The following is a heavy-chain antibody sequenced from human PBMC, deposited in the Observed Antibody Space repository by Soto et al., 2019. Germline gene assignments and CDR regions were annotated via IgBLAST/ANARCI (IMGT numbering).Heavy chain of an antibody. CDR3: ARHFGGFNWFDP. D-gene: IGHD3-16*01. CDR1: GASISNSNYY. J-gene: IGHJ5*02. CDR2: INYSDNN. V-gene: IGHV4-39*01. Sequence: SETLSLTCTVSGASISNSNYYWGWIRQPPGKGLEWIGSINYSDNNYCNPSLKSRVTISADTSKRQFSLRLTSVTVEDTAVYFCARHFGGFNWFDPWGQGTPVTVS.